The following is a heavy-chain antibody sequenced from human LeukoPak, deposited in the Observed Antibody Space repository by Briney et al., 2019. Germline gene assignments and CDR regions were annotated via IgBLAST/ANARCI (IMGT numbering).Heavy chain of an antibody. Sequence: ASVKVSCKASGYTFTSYDINWVRPATGQGLEWMGWMNPNSGNTGYAQKFQGRVTMTRNTSISTAYMELSSLRSADTAVYYRVRTPDCYPDYWGQGTLVTVSS. CDR2: MNPNSGNT. CDR3: VRTPDCYPDY. D-gene: IGHD2-21*01. J-gene: IGHJ4*02. V-gene: IGHV1-8*01. CDR1: GYTFTSYD.